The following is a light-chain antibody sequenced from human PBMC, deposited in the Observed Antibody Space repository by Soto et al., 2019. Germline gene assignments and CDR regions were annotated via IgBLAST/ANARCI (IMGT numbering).Light chain of an antibody. CDR2: EVN. V-gene: IGLV2-23*02. Sequence: QSALTQPASVSGSPGQSITISCTGTSSDIGTYDLVSWYQHHPGKAPKLMIYEVNQRPSGVSNRFSASKSGNTASLTISGLQDEDEADYYCCSYAGSSIFVVFGGGTKLTVL. CDR3: CSYAGSSIFVV. CDR1: SSDIGTYDL. J-gene: IGLJ2*01.